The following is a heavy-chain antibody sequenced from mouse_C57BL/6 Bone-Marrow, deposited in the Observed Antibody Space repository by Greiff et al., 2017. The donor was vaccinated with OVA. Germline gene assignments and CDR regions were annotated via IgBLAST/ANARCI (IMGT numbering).Heavy chain of an antibody. CDR1: GYTFTSYW. Sequence: VQLQQPGAELVKPGASVKLSFTASGYTFTSYWMHWVKQRPGRGLEWIGRIDPNSGGTKYNEKFKSKATLTVDKPSSTAYMQLSSLTSEDSAVYYCARERLDSSGPAWFAYWGQGTLVTVSA. V-gene: IGHV1-72*01. D-gene: IGHD3-2*02. CDR2: IDPNSGGT. CDR3: ARERLDSSGPAWFAY. J-gene: IGHJ3*01.